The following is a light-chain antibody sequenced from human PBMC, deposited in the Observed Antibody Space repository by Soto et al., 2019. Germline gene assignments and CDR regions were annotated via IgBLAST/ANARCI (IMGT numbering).Light chain of an antibody. V-gene: IGKV3-20*01. CDR3: QQYNSSPST. Sequence: EIVLTQSPGTLSLSPGERATLSCRASQSVSSSYLAWYQQKPGQAPRLLIYGASSRATDITDRFSGSGAGTDFTLTISILEPGDFAVYYCQQYNSSPSTFGGGTTVEIK. J-gene: IGKJ4*01. CDR1: QSVSSSY. CDR2: GAS.